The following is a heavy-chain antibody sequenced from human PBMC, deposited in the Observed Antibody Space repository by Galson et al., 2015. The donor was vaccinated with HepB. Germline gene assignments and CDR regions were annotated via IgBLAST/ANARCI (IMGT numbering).Heavy chain of an antibody. V-gene: IGHV3-23*01. CDR3: VRGTVVTSYDAFDI. CDR1: GFIFNNYA. Sequence: SLRLSCAASGFIFNNYAMSWVRQAPGKGLEWVSAISGNDESTFYADSVKGRFTISRDNSKNTLYLQMNSLGDEDTAVYYCVRGTVVTSYDAFDIWGQGTRVIVSS. J-gene: IGHJ3*02. CDR2: ISGNDEST. D-gene: IGHD4-23*01.